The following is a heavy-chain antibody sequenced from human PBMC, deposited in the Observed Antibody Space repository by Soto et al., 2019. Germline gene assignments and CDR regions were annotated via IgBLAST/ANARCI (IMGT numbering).Heavy chain of an antibody. Sequence: SETLSLTCAVSGDSIIGIYHWAWIRQPPGKGLEWIGYIYDSGITNYTPSLKGRVTMSLDRSNNQVSLKLSSVTAADTAVYFCARDVAHGYTENVWGQGTMVTVSS. CDR2: IYDSGIT. D-gene: IGHD5-18*01. CDR1: GDSIIGIYH. V-gene: IGHV4-30-4*08. CDR3: ARDVAHGYTENV. J-gene: IGHJ3*01.